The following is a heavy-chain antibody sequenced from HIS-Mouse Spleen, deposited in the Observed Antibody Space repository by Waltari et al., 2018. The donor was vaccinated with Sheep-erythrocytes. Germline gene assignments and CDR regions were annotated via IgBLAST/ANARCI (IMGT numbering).Heavy chain of an antibody. J-gene: IGHJ2*01. CDR1: GFTFSSHG. Sequence: QVQLVESGGGVVQPGRSLRLSCAASGFTFSSHGIDWVRRAPGKGLGGVSVQSYDVSNKYYADSVKGRFTISMDNSKNTLYLQMNSLRAEDTAVYYCAKVRTVNYWYFDLWGRGTLVTVSS. CDR2: QSYDVSNK. CDR3: AKVRTVNYWYFDL. V-gene: IGHV3-30*18. D-gene: IGHD1-1*01.